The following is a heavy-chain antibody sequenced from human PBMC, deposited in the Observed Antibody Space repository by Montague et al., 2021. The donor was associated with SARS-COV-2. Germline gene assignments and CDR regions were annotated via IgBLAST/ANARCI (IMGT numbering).Heavy chain of an antibody. D-gene: IGHD2-21*02. CDR3: VVVVPAMRPRSDY. CDR2: INLSGST. J-gene: IGHJ4*02. CDR1: GASFSVYY. Sequence: SETLSLTCALYGASFSVYYWSWIRQPPGKWLEWIGEINLSGSTNYNPSLKSRVTISSDTSKNQFSLKLNSVTAADTAVYFCVVVVPAMRPRSDYWGQGTLVTVSS. V-gene: IGHV4-34*01.